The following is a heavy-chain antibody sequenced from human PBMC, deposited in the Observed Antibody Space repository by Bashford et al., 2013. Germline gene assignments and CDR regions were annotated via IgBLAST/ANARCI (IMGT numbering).Heavy chain of an antibody. Sequence: GGSLRLSCAASGFTFSSYSMNWVRQAPGKGLEWVSSISSSSTYIYYADSVKGRFTISRDNAKNSLYLQMSSLRAEDTAVYYCARAHCSSTGCRPYYFDYVGPVGTLVTVSS. CDR2: ISSSSTYI. J-gene: IGHJ4*02. CDR1: GFTFSSYS. CDR3: ARAHCSSTGCRPYYFDY. D-gene: IGHD2-2*01. V-gene: IGHV3-21*01.